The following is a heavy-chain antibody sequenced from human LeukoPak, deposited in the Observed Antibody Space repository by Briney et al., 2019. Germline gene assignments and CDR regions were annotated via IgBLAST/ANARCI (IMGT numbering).Heavy chain of an antibody. CDR3: ARDGVSSWPYYYYYYMDV. J-gene: IGHJ6*03. CDR2: TNSDGSST. D-gene: IGHD6-13*01. CDR1: GFTFSSYW. V-gene: IGHV3-74*01. Sequence: GGSLRLSCAASGFTFSSYWIHWVRQAPGKGLVWVSRTNSDGSSTTYADSVKGRFTISRDNAKNTLYLQMNSLRAEDTAVYYCARDGVSSWPYYYYYYMDVWGKGTTVTVSS.